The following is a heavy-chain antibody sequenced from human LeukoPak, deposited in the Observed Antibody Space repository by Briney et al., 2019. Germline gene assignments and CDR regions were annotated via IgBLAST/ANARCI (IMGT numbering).Heavy chain of an antibody. CDR2: ISGSGGST. J-gene: IGHJ4*02. CDR3: AKGGYGSRWYADLDY. Sequence: GGSLRLSCAASGFTFSSYAMSWVRQAPGKGLEWVSAISGSGGSTYYADSVKGRFTISRDNSKNTLYLQMNSLRADDTAVYYCAKGGYGSRWYADLDYWGQGTLVTVSS. V-gene: IGHV3-23*01. CDR1: GFTFSSYA. D-gene: IGHD6-13*01.